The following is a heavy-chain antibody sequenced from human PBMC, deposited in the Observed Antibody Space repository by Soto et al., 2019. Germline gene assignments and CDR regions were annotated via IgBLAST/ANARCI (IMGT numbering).Heavy chain of an antibody. CDR3: AREYYYDSSGYYGPSYYYYYGMDV. CDR1: VGTFSSYA. Sequence: SVKVSCKASVGTFSSYAISWVRQATGQGLEWMGGIIPIFGTANYAQKFQGRVTITADESTSTAYMELSSLRSEDTAVYYCAREYYYDSSGYYGPSYYYYYGMDVWGQGTTVTVSS. V-gene: IGHV1-69*13. J-gene: IGHJ6*02. D-gene: IGHD3-22*01. CDR2: IIPIFGTA.